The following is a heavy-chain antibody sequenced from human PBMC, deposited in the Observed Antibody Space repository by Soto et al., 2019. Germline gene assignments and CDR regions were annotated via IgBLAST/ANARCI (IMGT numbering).Heavy chain of an antibody. Sequence: QVQLVQSGAEVKKPGSSVKVSCKASEGTFSSYAISWVRQAPGQGLEWMGGIIPIFGTANYAQKFQGRVTITADESTSTAYMELSSLRSEDTAVYYCARDLGYSYGFTPRYYYGMDVWGQGTTVTVSS. D-gene: IGHD5-18*01. CDR1: EGTFSSYA. CDR3: ARDLGYSYGFTPRYYYGMDV. J-gene: IGHJ6*02. CDR2: IIPIFGTA. V-gene: IGHV1-69*01.